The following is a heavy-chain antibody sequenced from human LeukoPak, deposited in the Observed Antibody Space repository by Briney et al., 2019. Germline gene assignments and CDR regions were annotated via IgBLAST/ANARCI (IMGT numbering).Heavy chain of an antibody. D-gene: IGHD5-24*01. Sequence: GGSLRLSCAASGFTFSSYEMNWVRQAPGKGLEGVSYISWSGSTIYYADSVKGRFTISRDNAKNSLYLPMNSLRAEDTAVYYCARSLWLHDSIPDYWGQGTLVTVSS. J-gene: IGHJ4*02. CDR2: ISWSGSTI. CDR3: ARSLWLHDSIPDY. CDR1: GFTFSSYE. V-gene: IGHV3-48*03.